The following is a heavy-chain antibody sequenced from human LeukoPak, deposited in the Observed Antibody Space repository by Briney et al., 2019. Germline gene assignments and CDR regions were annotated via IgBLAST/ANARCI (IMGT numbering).Heavy chain of an antibody. V-gene: IGHV5-51*01. D-gene: IGHD3-10*01. CDR2: IYPGDSDT. Sequence: GESLKISCKGSGYSFTSYWIGWVRQMPGKGLEWMGIIYPGDSDTRYSPSFQGQVTISADKSISTAYLQWSSLKASDTAMYYCARQALWFGDTNWFDSWGQGTLVTVSS. CDR1: GYSFTSYW. J-gene: IGHJ5*01. CDR3: ARQALWFGDTNWFDS.